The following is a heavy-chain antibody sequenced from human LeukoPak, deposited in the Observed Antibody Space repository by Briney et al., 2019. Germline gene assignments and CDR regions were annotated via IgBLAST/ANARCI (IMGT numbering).Heavy chain of an antibody. CDR1: GYTFTSYG. CDR3: AREAAFWSGYYDY. CDR2: IIPILGIA. V-gene: IGHV1-69*04. D-gene: IGHD3-3*01. Sequence: GASVKVSCKASGYTFTSYGISWVRQAPGQGLEWMGRIIPILGIANYAQKFQGRVTITADKSTSTAYMELSSLRSEDTAVYCCAREAAFWSGYYDYWGQGTLVTVSS. J-gene: IGHJ4*02.